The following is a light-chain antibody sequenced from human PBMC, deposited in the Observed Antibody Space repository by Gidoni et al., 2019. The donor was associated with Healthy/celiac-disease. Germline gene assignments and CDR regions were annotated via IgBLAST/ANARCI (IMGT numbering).Light chain of an antibody. J-gene: IGLJ1*01. V-gene: IGLV3-25*03. CDR1: ALPKPY. Sequence: SYELTQPPSVSVSPGQTARITCSVDALPKPYAYWYQQKPGQAPVVVIYKDSERPSGIPERFSGSSSGTTVTLTISGVQAEDEADYYCQSADSSGTYVFGTGTKVTVL. CDR2: KDS. CDR3: QSADSSGTYV.